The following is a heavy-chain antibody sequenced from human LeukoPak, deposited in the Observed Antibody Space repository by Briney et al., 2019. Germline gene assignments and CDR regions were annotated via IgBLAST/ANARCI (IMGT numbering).Heavy chain of an antibody. J-gene: IGHJ4*02. V-gene: IGHV3-7*01. CDR3: ARETGTWVGATNGFDY. D-gene: IGHD1-26*01. CDR2: IKQDGSEK. CDR1: GFTFSSYW. Sequence: GGSLRLSCAASGFTFSSYWMSWVRQAPGKGLEWVANIKQDGSEKYYVDSVKGRFTISRDNAKNSLYLQMNSLRVEDTAVYYCARETGTWVGATNGFDYWGQGTLVTVSS.